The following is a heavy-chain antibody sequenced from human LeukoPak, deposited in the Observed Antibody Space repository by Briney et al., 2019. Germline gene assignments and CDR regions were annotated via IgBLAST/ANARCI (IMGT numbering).Heavy chain of an antibody. D-gene: IGHD3-16*02. CDR1: GFTFSDYY. Sequence: PGGSLRLSCAASGFTFSDYYMSWIRQAPGKGLEWVSYISSSGSTIYYADSVKGRFTISRDNAKNSLYLQMNSLRAEDTAVYYCARGFPPYDYVWGSYRLYYFDYWGQGTLVTVSS. CDR3: ARGFPPYDYVWGSYRLYYFDY. V-gene: IGHV3-11*01. J-gene: IGHJ4*02. CDR2: ISSSGSTI.